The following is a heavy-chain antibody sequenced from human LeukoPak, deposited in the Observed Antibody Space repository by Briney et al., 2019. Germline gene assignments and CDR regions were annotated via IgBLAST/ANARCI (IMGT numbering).Heavy chain of an antibody. J-gene: IGHJ6*03. CDR3: ARLEPYYYYYMDV. Sequence: SETLSLTCTVSGGSISNYYWNWIRQPPGKGLEWIGYIYYTGSTNYNPSLKSRVTMSVDTSKNQFSLKLSSVTAADTAVYYCARLEPYYYYYMDVWGKGTTVTVSS. CDR1: GGSISNYY. V-gene: IGHV4-59*12. CDR2: IYYTGST. D-gene: IGHD1-1*01.